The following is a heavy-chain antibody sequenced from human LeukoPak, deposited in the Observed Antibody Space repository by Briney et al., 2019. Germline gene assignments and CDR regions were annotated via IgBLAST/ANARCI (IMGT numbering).Heavy chain of an antibody. CDR3: ARGQLLLEGYFYYMDV. J-gene: IGHJ6*03. V-gene: IGHV3-30-3*01. Sequence: GGSLRLSCAASGFTFSSYPMHWVRLAPGKGLEWVAVVSDDGNKKFDADFVKGRFTISRDNSKNTLYLQMNSLRGEDTAVYYCARGQLLLEGYFYYMDVWGEGTTVAVSS. CDR2: VSDDGNKK. D-gene: IGHD2-2*01. CDR1: GFTFSSYP.